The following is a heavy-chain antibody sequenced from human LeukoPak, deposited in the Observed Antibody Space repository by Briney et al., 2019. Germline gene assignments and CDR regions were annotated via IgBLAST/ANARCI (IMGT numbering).Heavy chain of an antibody. CDR3: ARVFRAYYDGSGYSEFGY. Sequence: GGSLRLSCAASGFTFDDYGMSWVRQAPGEGLEWVSGINWNGGSTGYADSVKGRFTISRDNAKNSLYLQMNSLRAEDTALYYCARVFRAYYDGSGYSEFGYWGQGTLVTVSS. CDR2: INWNGGST. CDR1: GFTFDDYG. V-gene: IGHV3-20*04. D-gene: IGHD3-22*01. J-gene: IGHJ4*02.